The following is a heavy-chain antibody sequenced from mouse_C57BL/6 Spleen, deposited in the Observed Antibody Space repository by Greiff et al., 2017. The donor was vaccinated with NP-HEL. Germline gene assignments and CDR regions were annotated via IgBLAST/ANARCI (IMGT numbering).Heavy chain of an antibody. CDR3: ARGRRTGYYFDY. D-gene: IGHD4-1*01. CDR1: GYSITSGYY. V-gene: IGHV3-6*01. Sequence: EVQLMESGPGLVKPSQSLSLTCSVTGYSITSGYYWNWIRQFPGNKLEWMGYISYDGSNNYNPSLKNRISITRDTSKNQFFLKLNSVTTEDTATYYCARGRRTGYYFDYWGQGTTLTVSS. J-gene: IGHJ2*01. CDR2: ISYDGSN.